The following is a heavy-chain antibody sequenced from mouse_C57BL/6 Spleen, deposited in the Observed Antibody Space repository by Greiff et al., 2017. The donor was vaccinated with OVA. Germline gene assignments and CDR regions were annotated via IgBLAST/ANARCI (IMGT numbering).Heavy chain of an antibody. Sequence: QVQLQQPGAELVKPGASVKPSCKASGYTFTSYWLQWVKQRPGQGLEWIGEIDPSDSYTNYNQKFKGKATLTVDTSSSTAYMQLSSLTSEDSAVYYCARKSATVVAPYFDYWGQGTTLTVSS. CDR3: ARKSATVVAPYFDY. D-gene: IGHD1-1*01. V-gene: IGHV1-50*01. J-gene: IGHJ2*01. CDR2: IDPSDSYT. CDR1: GYTFTSYW.